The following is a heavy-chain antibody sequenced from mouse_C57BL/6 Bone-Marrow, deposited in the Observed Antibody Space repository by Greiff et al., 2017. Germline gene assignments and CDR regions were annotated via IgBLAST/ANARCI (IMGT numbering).Heavy chain of an antibody. CDR1: GFTFSSYG. Sequence: EVKVVESGGDLVKPGGSLKLSCAASGFTFSSYGMSWVRQTPGKRLEWVATISSGGSYTYYPDSVKGRFTISRDNAKNTLYLQMISLKSEDTAMYYCARRLLRPLDYWGQGTSVTVSS. D-gene: IGHD1-2*01. V-gene: IGHV5-6*02. CDR3: ARRLLRPLDY. J-gene: IGHJ4*01. CDR2: ISSGGSYT.